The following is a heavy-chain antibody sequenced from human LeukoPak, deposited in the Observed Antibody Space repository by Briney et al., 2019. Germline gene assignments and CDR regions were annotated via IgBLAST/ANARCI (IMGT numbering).Heavy chain of an antibody. CDR2: ISSSSSYI. CDR3: ARISGSYPRH. J-gene: IGHJ4*02. V-gene: IGHV3-21*01. Sequence: GGSLRLSCAASGFTFSSYSMNWVRQAPGKGLEWVSSISSSSSYIYYADSVKGRFTISRDNAKNSLYLQMNSLRAEDTTVYYCARISGSYPRHWGQGTLVTVSS. CDR1: GFTFSSYS. D-gene: IGHD1-26*01.